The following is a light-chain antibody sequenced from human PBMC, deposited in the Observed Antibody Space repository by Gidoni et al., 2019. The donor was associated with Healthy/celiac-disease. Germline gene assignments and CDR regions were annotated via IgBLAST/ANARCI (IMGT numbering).Light chain of an antibody. V-gene: IGKV1-5*03. CDR2: KAS. CDR3: QHSGT. Sequence: DIQMTQSPSTLSASVGDRVTITCRASQSISSWLAWYQQKPGKAPKLLIYKASSLESGVPSRFSGSGSGTEFTLTISSLQPDDFATYYCQHSGTFGQXTKVEIK. CDR1: QSISSW. J-gene: IGKJ1*01.